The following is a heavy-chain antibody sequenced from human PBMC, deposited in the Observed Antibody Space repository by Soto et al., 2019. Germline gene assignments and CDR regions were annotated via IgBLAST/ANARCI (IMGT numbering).Heavy chain of an antibody. D-gene: IGHD3-10*01. Sequence: GGSLRLSCAASGFTFSDHYMDWVRQAPGKGLEWVGRTRNKARGYPTEYAASVKGRLPISRDDSKTSLYMQMTSLKTEDTAVYYCATYGSGTFYSNYYGMDVWGQGTTVTVSS. CDR1: GFTFSDHY. V-gene: IGHV3-72*01. CDR2: TRNKARGYPT. J-gene: IGHJ6*02. CDR3: ATYGSGTFYSNYYGMDV.